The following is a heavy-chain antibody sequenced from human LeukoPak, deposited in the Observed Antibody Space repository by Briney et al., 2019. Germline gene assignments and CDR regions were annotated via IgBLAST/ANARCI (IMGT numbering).Heavy chain of an antibody. D-gene: IGHD6-13*01. J-gene: IGHJ3*02. CDR3: ARHPSSSWSLAASDI. CDR2: IYGSGGT. V-gene: IGHV4-59*08. CDR1: GGSISSYF. Sequence: PSETLSLTCTVSGGSISSYFWSWIRQPPGKGLEWVGYIYGSGGTNYNPSLKSRVTISVDTSKDQFSLQLSSVTAADTAVYYCARHPSSSWSLAASDIWGQGTMVTVSS.